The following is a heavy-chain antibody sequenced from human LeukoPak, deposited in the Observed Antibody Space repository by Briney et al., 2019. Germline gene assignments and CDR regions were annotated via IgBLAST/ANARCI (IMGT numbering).Heavy chain of an antibody. V-gene: IGHV1-2*02. J-gene: IGHJ5*02. CDR1: GYTFTGYY. CDR3: ARDQRGGCGGDCYSGFDP. CDR2: INPNSGGT. Sequence: ASVKVSCKASGYTFTGYYMHWVRQAPGQGLEWMGWINPNSGGTNYAQKFQGRVTMTRDTSISTAYMELSRLRSDDTAVYYCARDQRGGCGGDCYSGFDPWGQGTLVTVSS. D-gene: IGHD2-21*02.